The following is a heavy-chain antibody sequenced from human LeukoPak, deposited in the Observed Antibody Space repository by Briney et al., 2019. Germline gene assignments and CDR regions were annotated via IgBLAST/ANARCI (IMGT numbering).Heavy chain of an antibody. CDR2: ISGSGGST. J-gene: IGHJ3*02. Sequence: GGSLRLFCVASGFTFSSYAMSWVRQAPGKGLEWVSAISGSGGSTYYADSVKGRFTISRDNSKNTLYLQMNSLRAEDTAVYYCAKEAYYYDSSGYPHANAFDIWAKGQWSPSLQ. V-gene: IGHV3-23*01. D-gene: IGHD3-22*01. CDR3: AKEAYYYDSSGYPHANAFDI. CDR1: GFTFSSYA.